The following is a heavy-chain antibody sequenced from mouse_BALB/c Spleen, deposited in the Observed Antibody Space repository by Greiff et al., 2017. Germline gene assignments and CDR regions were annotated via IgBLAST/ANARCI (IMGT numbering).Heavy chain of an antibody. J-gene: IGHJ3*01. Sequence: EVQLQQSGPELVKPGASVKIPCKASGYTFTDYNMDWVKQSHGKSLECIGDINPNNGGTIYNQKFKGKATLTVDKSSSTAYMELRSLTSEDTAVYYCAREGVRLPRAWFAYWGQGTLVTVSA. D-gene: IGHD5-5*01. CDR3: AREGVRLPRAWFAY. V-gene: IGHV1-18*01. CDR2: INPNNGGT. CDR1: GYTFTDYN.